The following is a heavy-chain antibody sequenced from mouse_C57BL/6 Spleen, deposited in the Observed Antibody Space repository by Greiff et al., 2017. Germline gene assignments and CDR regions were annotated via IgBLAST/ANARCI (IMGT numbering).Heavy chain of an antibody. D-gene: IGHD2-5*01. V-gene: IGHV14-4*01. J-gene: IGHJ1*03. CDR1: GFNIKDDY. CDR2: IDPENGDT. Sequence: EVKLMESGAELVRPGASVKLSCTASGFNIKDDYMHWVKQRPEQGLEWIGWIDPENGDTEYASKFQGKATITADTSSNTAYLQLSSLTSEDTAVYYCTTCSNYCYWYFDVWGTGTTVTVSS. CDR3: TTCSNYCYWYFDV.